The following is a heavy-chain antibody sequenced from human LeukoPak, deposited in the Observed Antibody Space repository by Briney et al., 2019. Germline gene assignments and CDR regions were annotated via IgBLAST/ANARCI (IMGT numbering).Heavy chain of an antibody. D-gene: IGHD6-13*01. Sequence: GGSLRLSCAASGFTFSDYYMSWIRQAPGKGLEWVSYISSSGSTIYYADSVKGRFTISRDNAKNSLYLQMNSLRAEDTAVYYCARVGLDGSSWYKVWSDRYYYYMDVWGKGTTVTVSS. V-gene: IGHV3-11*04. CDR2: ISSSGSTI. CDR1: GFTFSDYY. CDR3: ARVGLDGSSWYKVWSDRYYYYMDV. J-gene: IGHJ6*03.